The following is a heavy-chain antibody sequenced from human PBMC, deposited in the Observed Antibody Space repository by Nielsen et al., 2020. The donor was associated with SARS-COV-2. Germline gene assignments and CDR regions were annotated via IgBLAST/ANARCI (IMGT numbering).Heavy chain of an antibody. D-gene: IGHD2-15*01. V-gene: IGHV3-11*05. CDR2: ISSSSSYT. J-gene: IGHJ4*02. CDR1: GFTFSDYY. Sequence: GESLKISCAASGFTFSDYYMSWIRQAPGKGLEWVSYISSSSSYTNYADSVKGRFTISRDNAKNSLYLQMNSLRAEDTAVYYCARVAVYCSGGSCYRFDDYWGQGTLVTVSS. CDR3: ARVAVYCSGGSCYRFDDY.